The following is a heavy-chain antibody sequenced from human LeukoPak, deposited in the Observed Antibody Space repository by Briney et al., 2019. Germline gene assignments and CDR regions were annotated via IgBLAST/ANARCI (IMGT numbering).Heavy chain of an antibody. Sequence: GSSVKVSCKASGGTFSSYAISWVRQAPGQGLEWMGGIIPIFGTANYAQKFQGRVTITADESTSTAYMELSSLRSDDTAVYYCARGGAYCSGGSCSYYYYYYYMDVWGKGTTVTVSS. CDR1: GGTFSSYA. V-gene: IGHV1-69*01. CDR3: ARGGAYCSGGSCSYYYYYYYMDV. CDR2: IIPIFGTA. J-gene: IGHJ6*03. D-gene: IGHD2-15*01.